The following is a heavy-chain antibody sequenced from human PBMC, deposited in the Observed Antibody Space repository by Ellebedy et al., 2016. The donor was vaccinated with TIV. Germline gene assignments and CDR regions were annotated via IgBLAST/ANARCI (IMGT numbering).Heavy chain of an antibody. J-gene: IGHJ4*02. CDR2: FIPILGIT. D-gene: IGHD3-22*01. CDR3: ASYDSSGYYTNPFDN. CDR1: GGIFSSYT. V-gene: IGHV1-69*02. Sequence: ASVKVSCKASGGIFSSYTISWVRQAPGQGLEWMGRFIPILGITNYAQKFQDRVIFTADISTSTAYMELSSLRSEDTAVYYCASYDSSGYYTNPFDNWGQGTLVTVSS.